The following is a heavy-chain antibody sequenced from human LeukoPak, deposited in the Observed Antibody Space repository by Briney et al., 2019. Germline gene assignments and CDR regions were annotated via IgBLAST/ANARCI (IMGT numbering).Heavy chain of an antibody. CDR3: ATARFGELFSPFDY. J-gene: IGHJ4*02. D-gene: IGHD3-10*01. CDR2: VDPEDGET. CDR1: GYTFTDYY. Sequence: AASVRISCKVSGYTFTDYYMHWVQQAPGKGLEWMGLVDPEDGETIYAEKFQGRVTITADTSTDTAYMELSSLRSEDTAVYYCATARFGELFSPFDYWGQGTLVTVSS. V-gene: IGHV1-69-2*01.